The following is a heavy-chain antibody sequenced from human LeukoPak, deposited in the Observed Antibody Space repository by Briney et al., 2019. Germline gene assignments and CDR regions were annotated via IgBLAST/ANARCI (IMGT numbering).Heavy chain of an antibody. D-gene: IGHD2-21*02. J-gene: IGHJ4*02. CDR1: GFTFGSCT. Sequence: PGGSLRLSCAASGFTFGSCTMGWVRQTPGKGLEWVSSITDSGSSTYYTDSVKGRFTISRDNSKNTLYLQMSSLRAEDTAVYYCARESAYCGSDCRSLSDYWGQGTLVTVSS. CDR3: ARESAYCGSDCRSLSDY. CDR2: ITDSGSST. V-gene: IGHV3-23*01.